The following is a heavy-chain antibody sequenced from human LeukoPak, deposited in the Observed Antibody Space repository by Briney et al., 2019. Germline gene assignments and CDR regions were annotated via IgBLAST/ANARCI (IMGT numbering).Heavy chain of an antibody. V-gene: IGHV1-18*01. D-gene: IGHD3-10*01. CDR2: ISAYNGNT. CDR3: GRDSNTRSSGIFGY. J-gene: IGHJ4*02. CDR1: GYTFTSYG. Sequence: ASVTVSCKASGYTFTSYGISWVRQAPGQGLEWMGWISAYNGNTNYAQKLQGRVTMTTDTSTSTAYMELRSLRSDDTAVYYCGRDSNTRSSGIFGYWGQGTLVTVSS.